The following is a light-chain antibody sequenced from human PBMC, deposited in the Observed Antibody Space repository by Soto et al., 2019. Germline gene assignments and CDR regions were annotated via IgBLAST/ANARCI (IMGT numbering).Light chain of an antibody. V-gene: IGKV3-20*01. J-gene: IGKJ2*01. CDR3: QQFDSSSYT. CDR1: QRVSSSY. CDR2: SAS. Sequence: EIVVTQSPGALSLSPGDRATLSCRASQRVSSSYLAWYQQKPGQAPRLLIYSASRRATAIPDRFSGSGSGPDFTLTISRLEPEECAVYYCQQFDSSSYTFGEGTKREIK.